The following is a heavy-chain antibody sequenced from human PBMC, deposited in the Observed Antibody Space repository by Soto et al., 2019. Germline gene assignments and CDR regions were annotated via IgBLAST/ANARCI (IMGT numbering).Heavy chain of an antibody. V-gene: IGHV3-21*01. J-gene: IGHJ5*02. Sequence: PXGSHYLSCPAAGFTCLSFTLNWLRLAPGKGLDLVSTISSNSAYIYYTDALRDRFTFSRDNAKNSLLQHTNSLRADDTPAFYCTSDASRDISVLRWFDPWGPGALVTVSS. CDR3: TSDASRDISVLRWFDP. D-gene: IGHD4-17*01. CDR2: ISSNSAYI. CDR1: GFTCLSFT.